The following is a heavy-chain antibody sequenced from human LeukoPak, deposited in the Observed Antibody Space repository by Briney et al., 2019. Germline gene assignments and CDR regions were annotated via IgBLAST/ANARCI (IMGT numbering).Heavy chain of an antibody. CDR2: KTYGGWT. D-gene: IGHD5/OR15-5a*01. V-gene: IGHV4-59*01. J-gene: IGHJ3*02. CDR3: ARGKSLPQSFDM. CDR1: SGPISSYY. Sequence: ETLSLTCTVSSGPISSYYWSWTRHPPGKGLEYIGYKTYGGWTSNNPSLKSRVAIDVDTSKIRCSLKLSSVTAADTAVYYCARGKSLPQSFDMGGQGRMVTVSA.